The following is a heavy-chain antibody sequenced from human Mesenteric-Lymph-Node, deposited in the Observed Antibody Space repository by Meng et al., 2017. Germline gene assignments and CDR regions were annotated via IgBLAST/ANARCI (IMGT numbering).Heavy chain of an antibody. D-gene: IGHD4-17*01. V-gene: IGHV1-18*01. J-gene: IGHJ4*02. Sequence: ASVKVSCKASGYTFTSYGISWVRQAPGQGLEWMGWISAYNGNTNYAQKLQGRVTITRNTSISTAYMELSSLRSEDTAVYYCARASYGDPFDYWGQGTLVTVSS. CDR2: ISAYNGNT. CDR3: ARASYGDPFDY. CDR1: GYTFTSYG.